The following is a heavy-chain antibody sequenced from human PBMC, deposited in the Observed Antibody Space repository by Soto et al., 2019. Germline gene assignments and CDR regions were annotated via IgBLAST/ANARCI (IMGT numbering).Heavy chain of an antibody. CDR1: GFTFSSYW. D-gene: IGHD5-12*01. CDR2: IKQDGSEK. J-gene: IGHJ6*03. Sequence: PGGSLRLSCAASGFTFSSYWMSWVRQAPGKGLEWVANIKQDGSEKYYVDSVKGRFTISRDNAKNSLYLQMNSLRAEDTAVYYCARASGYDSNYYYYYYMDVWGKGTTVTVSS. V-gene: IGHV3-7*01. CDR3: ARASGYDSNYYYYYYMDV.